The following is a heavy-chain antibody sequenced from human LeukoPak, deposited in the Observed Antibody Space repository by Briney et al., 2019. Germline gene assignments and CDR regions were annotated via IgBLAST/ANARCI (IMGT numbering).Heavy chain of an antibody. V-gene: IGHV4-59*01. J-gene: IGHJ3*02. D-gene: IGHD5-18*01. CDR1: GGSISSYY. CDR3: ARIRGYSYGHDAFDI. Sequence: KPSETLSLTCTVSGGSISSYYWSWIRQPPGKGLEWIGYIYYSGSTNYNPSHKSRVTISVDTSKNQFSLKLSSVTAADTAVYYCARIRGYSYGHDAFDIWGQGTMVTVSS. CDR2: IYYSGST.